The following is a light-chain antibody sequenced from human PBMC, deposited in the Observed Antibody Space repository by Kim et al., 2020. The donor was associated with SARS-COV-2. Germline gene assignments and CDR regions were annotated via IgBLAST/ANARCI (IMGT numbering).Light chain of an antibody. J-gene: IGKJ4*01. V-gene: IGKV3-11*01. CDR2: DAS. CDR3: LQRSSWPLT. CDR1: QSVTYE. Sequence: EIVLTQSPATLSLSPGERATLSCRASQSVTYELLWFQQKPGQAPRLLIYDASNRATGIPARFSGSGSGTDFTLTITSLEPEDFAVYYCLQRSSWPLTFGGGTKVDIK.